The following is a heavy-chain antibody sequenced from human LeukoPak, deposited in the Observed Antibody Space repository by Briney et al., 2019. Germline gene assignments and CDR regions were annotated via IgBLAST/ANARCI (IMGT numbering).Heavy chain of an antibody. D-gene: IGHD5-12*01. V-gene: IGHV3-7*03. J-gene: IGHJ4*02. CDR2: INQDGSEK. CDR1: GFTFSSYW. CDR3: AKGYWLRFYFDA. Sequence: GGSLRLSCAVSGFTFSSYWMTWVRQAPGKGLEWVANINQDGSEKNYIDSVKGRFTISRDNAKNSLYLQMNSLRAEDTAVYYCAKGYWLRFYFDAWGQGTLVTVSS.